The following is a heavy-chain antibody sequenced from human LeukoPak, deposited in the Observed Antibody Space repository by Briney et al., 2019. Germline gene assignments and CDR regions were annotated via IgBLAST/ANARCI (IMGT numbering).Heavy chain of an antibody. J-gene: IGHJ5*02. CDR3: AKDDRYYYDSSGYYQT. CDR1: GFTFSRLA. Sequence: LAGGSLRLSCAASGFTFSRLAMTWVRQAPGKGLEWVSTISASGPYYADSVKGRFTISRDNSKNTLYLQMNSLRAEDTAVYYCAKDDRYYYDSSGYYQTWGQGTLVTVSS. V-gene: IGHV3-23*01. CDR2: ISASGP. D-gene: IGHD3-22*01.